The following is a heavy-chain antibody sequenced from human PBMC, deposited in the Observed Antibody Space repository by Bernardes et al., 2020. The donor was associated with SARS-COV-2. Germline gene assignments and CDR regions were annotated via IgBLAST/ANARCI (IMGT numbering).Heavy chain of an antibody. V-gene: IGHV3-30*04. CDR1: GFTFSSYA. D-gene: IGHD2-2*01. J-gene: IGHJ5*02. Sequence: GGSLRLSCAASGFTFSSYAMHWVRQAPGKGLEWVAVISYDGSNKYYADSVKGRFTISRDNSKNTLYLQMNSLRAEDTAVYYCARDPRSTSWLLGGWFDPWGQGTLVTVSS. CDR3: ARDPRSTSWLLGGWFDP. CDR2: ISYDGSNK.